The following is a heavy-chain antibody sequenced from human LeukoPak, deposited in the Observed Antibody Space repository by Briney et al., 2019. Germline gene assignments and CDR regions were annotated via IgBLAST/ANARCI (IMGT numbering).Heavy chain of an antibody. D-gene: IGHD6-19*01. J-gene: IGHJ4*02. CDR2: ITGNSVNT. CDR1: GFTFSIHA. CDR3: VKAASGGWYDTNFDY. V-gene: IGHV3-23*01. Sequence: GGSLRLSCAASGFTFSIHAMNWVRQAPGKGLEWVSVITGNSVNTFYADSVKGRFTISRDNSKNTLYMYMNSLRAEDAAVYYCVKAASGGWYDTNFDYWGREPWSPSPQ.